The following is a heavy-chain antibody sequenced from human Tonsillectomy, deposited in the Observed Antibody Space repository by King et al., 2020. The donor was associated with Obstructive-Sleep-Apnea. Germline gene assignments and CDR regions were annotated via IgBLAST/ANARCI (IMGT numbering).Heavy chain of an antibody. CDR1: GYTFINYG. CDR3: ARDRQQLVDY. V-gene: IGHV1-18*04. CDR2: IIAYNGNT. Sequence: QLVQSGAEVKKPGASVKVSCKASGYTFINYGFTWVRQAPGQALEWIGWIIAYNGNTNFAQNLQGRVTMTTDTSTSTAYMELTRLRSDDTAVYYCARDRQQLVDYWGQGTLVTVSS. D-gene: IGHD6-13*01. J-gene: IGHJ4*02.